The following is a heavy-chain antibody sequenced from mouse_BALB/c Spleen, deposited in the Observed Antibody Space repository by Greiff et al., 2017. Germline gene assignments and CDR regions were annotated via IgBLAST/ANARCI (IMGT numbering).Heavy chain of an antibody. CDR1: GFTFSSYT. V-gene: IGHV5-6-4*01. D-gene: IGHD1-2*01. CDR2: ISSGGSYT. CDR3: TRDGTTASWFAY. Sequence: EVQLVESGGGLVKPGGSLKLSCAASGFTFSSYTMSWVRQTPEKRLEWVATISSGGSYTYYPDSVKGRFTISRDNAKNTLYLQMSSLKSEDTAMYYCTRDGTTASWFAYWGQGTLVTVSA. J-gene: IGHJ3*01.